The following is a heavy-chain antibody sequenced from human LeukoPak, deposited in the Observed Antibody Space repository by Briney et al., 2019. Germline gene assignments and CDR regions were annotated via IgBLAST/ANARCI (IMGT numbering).Heavy chain of an antibody. CDR3: ARHPYYYGSGSPPWFDP. J-gene: IGHJ5*02. D-gene: IGHD3-10*01. Sequence: GESLKISCKGSGYSFTSYWIGWVRQMPGKGLEWMGIIYPGDSDTRYSPSFQGQVTISADKSISTASLQWDSLKASDTAMYYCARHPYYYGSGSPPWFDPWGQGTLVTVSS. CDR1: GYSFTSYW. CDR2: IYPGDSDT. V-gene: IGHV5-51*01.